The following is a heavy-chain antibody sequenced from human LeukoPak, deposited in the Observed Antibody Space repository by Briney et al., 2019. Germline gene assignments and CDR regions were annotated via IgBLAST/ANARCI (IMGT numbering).Heavy chain of an antibody. CDR2: INYGGST. CDR1: GYSISGSRYY. V-gene: IGHV4-39*01. CDR3: ARRSSRYYGSGSYRKYYFDY. Sequence: PSETLSLTCSVSGYSISGSRYYWGWIRQPPGKGLEWIGTINYGGSTYHNPSLKSRLTISVDTSKNQFSLKLTSVTAADTAVYYCARRSSRYYGSGSYRKYYFDYWGQGTLVTVSS. D-gene: IGHD3-10*01. J-gene: IGHJ4*02.